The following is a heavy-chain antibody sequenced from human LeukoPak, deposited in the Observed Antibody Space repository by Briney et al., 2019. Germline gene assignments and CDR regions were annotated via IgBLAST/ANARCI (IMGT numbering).Heavy chain of an antibody. V-gene: IGHV1-69*05. D-gene: IGHD2-2*01. CDR3: AGCTTYYYYYMDV. CDR2: IIPIFGTA. Sequence: VASVKVSCKASGGTFSSYAISWVRQAPGQGLEWMGGIIPIFGTANYAQKFQGRVTFTTDESTSTAYMELSSLRSEDTAVYYCAGCTTYYYYYMDVWGKGTTVTVSS. J-gene: IGHJ6*03. CDR1: GGTFSSYA.